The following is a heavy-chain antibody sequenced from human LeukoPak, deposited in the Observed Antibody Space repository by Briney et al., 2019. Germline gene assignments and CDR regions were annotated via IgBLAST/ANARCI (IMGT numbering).Heavy chain of an antibody. V-gene: IGHV4-34*01. CDR1: GGSFSGYY. J-gene: IGHJ4*02. CDR3: ARGPPTDYYDSSGFYYVFDY. D-gene: IGHD3-22*01. Sequence: PSETLSLTCAVYGGSFSGYYWXXIRQPPGXGLXXXXXXXXXGSTNYNPSLKSRVTISVDTSKNQLSLKLSSVTAADTAVYFCARGPPTDYYDSSGFYYVFDYWGQGTLVTVSS. CDR2: XXXXGST.